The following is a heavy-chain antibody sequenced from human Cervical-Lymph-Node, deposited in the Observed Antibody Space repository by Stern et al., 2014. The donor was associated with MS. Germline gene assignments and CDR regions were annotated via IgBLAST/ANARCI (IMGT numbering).Heavy chain of an antibody. V-gene: IGHV4-59*01. Sequence: LQLVESGPGMVKPSETLSLTCTVSGGSISSYYWSWIRQPPGKGLEWIGYIYYSGSTNYNPSLKSRVTISVDTSKNQFSLKLSSVTAADTAVYYCARGAGWFDPWGQGTLVTVSS. J-gene: IGHJ5*02. CDR3: ARGAGWFDP. CDR2: IYYSGST. CDR1: GGSISSYY.